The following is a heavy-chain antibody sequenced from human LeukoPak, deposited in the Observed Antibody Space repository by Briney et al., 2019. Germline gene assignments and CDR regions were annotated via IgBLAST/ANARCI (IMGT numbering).Heavy chain of an antibody. D-gene: IGHD6-13*01. V-gene: IGHV5-10-1*01. CDR1: GYSFTSYW. Sequence: GESLQISCKGSGYSFTSYWISWVRQMPGKGLEWIGRIDPSDSYTNYSPSFQGHVTISADKSISTAYLQWSSLKASDTAMYYCARHEQQLVGWFDPWGQGTLVTVSS. CDR3: ARHEQQLVGWFDP. J-gene: IGHJ5*02. CDR2: IDPSDSYT.